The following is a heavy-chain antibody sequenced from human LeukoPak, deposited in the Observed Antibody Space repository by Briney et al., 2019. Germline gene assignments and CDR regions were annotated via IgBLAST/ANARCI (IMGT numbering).Heavy chain of an antibody. J-gene: IGHJ4*02. CDR3: AKVSRGSGFTTPLDY. V-gene: IGHV3-23*01. D-gene: IGHD2-15*01. CDR2: ISDSGDAT. CDR1: GFTFSSYW. Sequence: GGSLRLSCAASGFTFSSYWMHWVRHAPGKGLEWVAAISDSGDATYYADSVKGRFTFSRDNSKNTLSLQMNSLRAEDTAVYFCAKVSRGSGFTTPLDYWGQGTLVTVSS.